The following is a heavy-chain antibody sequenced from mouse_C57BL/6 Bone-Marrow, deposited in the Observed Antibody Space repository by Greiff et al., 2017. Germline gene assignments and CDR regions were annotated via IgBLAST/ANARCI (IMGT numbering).Heavy chain of an antibody. CDR2: ISNGGGST. J-gene: IGHJ3*01. Sequence: DVQLVESGGGLVQPGGSLKLSCAASGFTFSDYYMYWVRQTPEKRLEWVAYISNGGGSTYYPDTVKGRFTISRDNAKNTLYLQMSRLKSEDTAMYYCARHYGNFAWFAYWGQGTLVTVSA. CDR3: ARHYGNFAWFAY. CDR1: GFTFSDYY. V-gene: IGHV5-12*01. D-gene: IGHD2-1*01.